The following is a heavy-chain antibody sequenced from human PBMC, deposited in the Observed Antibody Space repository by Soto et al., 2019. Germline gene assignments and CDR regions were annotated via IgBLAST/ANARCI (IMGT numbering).Heavy chain of an antibody. J-gene: IGHJ4*02. Sequence: GGSLRLSCADSGFTFSSYWMHWVRQAPGKGLVWVSRINSDGNITDYADSVKGRFTISRGNAKTTLYLQINSLRAEDTAVYYCARGGHSSGWYPFWGQGTLVTVSS. CDR3: ARGGHSSGWYPF. D-gene: IGHD6-19*01. CDR1: GFTFSSYW. V-gene: IGHV3-74*01. CDR2: INSDGNIT.